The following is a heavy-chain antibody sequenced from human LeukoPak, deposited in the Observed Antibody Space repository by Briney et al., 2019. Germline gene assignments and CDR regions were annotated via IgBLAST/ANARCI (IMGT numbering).Heavy chain of an antibody. Sequence: GGALQISCEGSGYIFTNYWIGWGRQLPGKGREGRGIIYHDESDTRYSPSFHGQVTISADKSIGTAYLQWSSLKASDTAMYYCAIGGDSSTSCYRCFNYWGQGTLVTVSS. D-gene: IGHD2-2*01. J-gene: IGHJ4*02. CDR3: AIGGDSSTSCYRCFNY. V-gene: IGHV5-51*01. CDR2: IYHDESDT. CDR1: GYIFTNYW.